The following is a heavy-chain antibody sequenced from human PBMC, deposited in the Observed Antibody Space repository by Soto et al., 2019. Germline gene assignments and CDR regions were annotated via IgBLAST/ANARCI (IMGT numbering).Heavy chain of an antibody. J-gene: IGHJ4*02. D-gene: IGHD3-9*01. CDR3: ARYGRYFEIFDY. CDR1: GGSISSGDYY. Sequence: SETLSLTCTVSGGSISSGDYYWSWIRQPPGKGLEWIGYIYYSGSTYYNPSLKSRVTISVDTSKNQFSLKLSSVTAADTAVYYCARYGRYFEIFDYWGQGTLVTVSS. CDR2: IYYSGST. V-gene: IGHV4-30-4*01.